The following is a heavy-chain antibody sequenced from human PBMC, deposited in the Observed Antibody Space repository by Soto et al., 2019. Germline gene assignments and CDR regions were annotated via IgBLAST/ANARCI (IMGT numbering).Heavy chain of an antibody. CDR1: GYTLTGTS. CDR2: SNPEDGET. Sequence: ASVKVSCKVSGYTLTGTSIHWVRQAPGIGLEWMGGSNPEDGETNYAQKVQGRVIMTEDTSTGTAYMELSSLRSEDTAVYYCARALGSSGVMDVWGQGTTVTVSS. D-gene: IGHD6-19*01. J-gene: IGHJ6*02. CDR3: ARALGSSGVMDV. V-gene: IGHV1-24*01.